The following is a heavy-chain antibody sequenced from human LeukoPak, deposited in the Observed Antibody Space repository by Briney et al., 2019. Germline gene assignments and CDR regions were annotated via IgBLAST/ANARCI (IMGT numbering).Heavy chain of an antibody. CDR1: GGTFSSYT. D-gene: IGHD6-6*01. CDR2: INPIVGIT. Sequence: SVKVSCKASGGTFSSYTISWVRQAPGQGLEWMGRINPIVGITNYAQKFQGRVTITADKSTSTAYMELSSLRSEDTAVYYCASTLKYSSSSVDYWGQGTLVTV. CDR3: ASTLKYSSSSVDY. J-gene: IGHJ4*02. V-gene: IGHV1-69*02.